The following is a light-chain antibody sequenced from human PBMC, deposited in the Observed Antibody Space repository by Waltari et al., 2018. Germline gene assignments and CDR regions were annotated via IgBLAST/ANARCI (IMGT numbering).Light chain of an antibody. V-gene: IGLV3-21*04. CDR3: QVWHAAIDPGV. J-gene: IGLJ1*01. CDR2: YDS. CDR1: NIGSYS. Sequence: SYVLTQPPSVSVAPGETARITCGGDNIGSYSVHGYQQKPGQAPVLVIFYDSDRPSGIPERFSGSNSGNTATLTITRVEAGDEANYYCQVWHAAIDPGVFGTGTEVSVL.